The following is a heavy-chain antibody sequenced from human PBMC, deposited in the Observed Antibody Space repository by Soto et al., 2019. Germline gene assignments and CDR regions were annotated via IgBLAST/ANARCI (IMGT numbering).Heavy chain of an antibody. D-gene: IGHD2-8*01. CDR2: VYYNGVT. J-gene: IGHJ4*02. CDR1: GGFIGYYY. CDR3: ASTSSTNGVCPFDH. V-gene: IGHV4-59*01. Sequence: PSGTRSLTCTVSGGFIGYYYWSWVRRTPGKGLEWLGHVYYNGVTIFNPSLNSRVTISVDTPKNQFSLKLSSVTAADTAVYYCASTSSTNGVCPFDHWCQGTLVTVSS.